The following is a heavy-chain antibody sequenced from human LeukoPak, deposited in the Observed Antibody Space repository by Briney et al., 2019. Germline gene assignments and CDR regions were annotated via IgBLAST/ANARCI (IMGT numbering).Heavy chain of an antibody. CDR3: VRLSDTNRGVDY. Sequence: ASETLSLTCTASGGSISSYYWSWIRQPPGKGLEWIGYIYYDGSTNYNPSLKSRVTISIDTPKNEFSLKLSSVTAADTAVYYCVRLSDTNRGVDYWGQGTLVSVSS. CDR1: GGSISSYY. J-gene: IGHJ4*02. CDR2: IYYDGST. D-gene: IGHD2-21*02. V-gene: IGHV4-59*08.